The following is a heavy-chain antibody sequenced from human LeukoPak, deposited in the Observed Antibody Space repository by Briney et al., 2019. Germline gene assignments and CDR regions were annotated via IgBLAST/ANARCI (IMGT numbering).Heavy chain of an antibody. CDR2: IYYSGST. D-gene: IGHD3-10*01. J-gene: IGHJ4*02. Sequence: SETLSLTCTVSGGSISSSSYYWGWIRQPPGKGLEWIGSIYYSGSTYHNPSLKSRVTISVDTSKNQFSLKLSSVTAADTAVYYCARHRGYYYGSGSYLYWGQGTLVTVSS. CDR1: GGSISSSSYY. V-gene: IGHV4-39*01. CDR3: ARHRGYYYGSGSYLY.